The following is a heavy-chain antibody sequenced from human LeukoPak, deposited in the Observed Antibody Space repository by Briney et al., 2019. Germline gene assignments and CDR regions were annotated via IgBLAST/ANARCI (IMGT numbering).Heavy chain of an antibody. CDR1: GLTFDDYA. V-gene: IGHV3-9*01. CDR2: ISWNSGSI. D-gene: IGHD2-15*01. Sequence: GRSLRLSCAGSGLTFDDYAMHWVRQAPGKGLEWVSGISWNSGSIGYADAAKGRFTISRDNAKNSLYLQMNSLRAENTASYYCAKDYPNCSGGSSYFGAFDIWGQGTMVTVSS. J-gene: IGHJ3*02. CDR3: AKDYPNCSGGSSYFGAFDI.